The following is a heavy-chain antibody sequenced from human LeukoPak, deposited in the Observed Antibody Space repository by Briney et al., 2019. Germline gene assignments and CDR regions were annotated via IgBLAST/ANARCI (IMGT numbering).Heavy chain of an antibody. CDR1: GYSFTSYW. J-gene: IGHJ5*02. D-gene: IGHD3-10*01. Sequence: GESLKISCRGSGYSFTSYWIAWGRQIPGKGLEWMGIIYPGDSDTRFSRSFQGQVTISAVKSISTAYLQWSSLKASDTAMYYWASHLPLIAPLGEVWFDPWGQGTLVTVSS. V-gene: IGHV5-51*01. CDR2: IYPGDSDT. CDR3: ASHLPLIAPLGEVWFDP.